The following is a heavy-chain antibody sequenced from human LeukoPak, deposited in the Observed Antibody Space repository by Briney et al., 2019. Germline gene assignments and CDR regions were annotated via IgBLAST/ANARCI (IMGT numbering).Heavy chain of an antibody. V-gene: IGHV4-4*07. Sequence: SETLSLTCTVSGGSISSYYWSWIRQPAGKGLEWIGRIYSSGSTNSNPAQKSRITMSVDTSKNQLSLKVSSVTAADTAVYYCARVFSYGDHNDYWGQGTLVTVSS. CDR2: IYSSGST. CDR1: GGSISSYY. J-gene: IGHJ4*02. D-gene: IGHD4-17*01. CDR3: ARVFSYGDHNDY.